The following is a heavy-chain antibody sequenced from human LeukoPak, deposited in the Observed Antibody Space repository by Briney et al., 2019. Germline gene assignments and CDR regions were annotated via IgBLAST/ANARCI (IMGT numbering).Heavy chain of an antibody. J-gene: IGHJ6*03. Sequence: SQTLSLTCTVSGGSISSGDYCWSWIRQPPGKGLEWIGYIYYSGSTYYNPSLKSRVTISVDTSKNQFSLKLSSVTAADTAVYYCARAPRGYCSGGSCYSGYYYYYMDVWGRGTTVTVSS. CDR3: ARAPRGYCSGGSCYSGYYYYYMDV. D-gene: IGHD2-15*01. CDR2: IYYSGST. V-gene: IGHV4-30-4*08. CDR1: GGSISSGDYC.